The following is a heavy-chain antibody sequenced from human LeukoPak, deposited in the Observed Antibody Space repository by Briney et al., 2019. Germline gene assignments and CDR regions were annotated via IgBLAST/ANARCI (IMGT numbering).Heavy chain of an antibody. J-gene: IGHJ6*02. D-gene: IGHD6-19*01. CDR3: ARGLASGWYSPRGYLDV. CDR2: INHSGST. Sequence: KPSETLSLTCAVYGGSFSGYYWSWIRQPPGKGLEWIGEINHSGSTNYNPSLKSRVTISVDTSKNQFSLKLSSVTAADTAVYYCARGLASGWYSPRGYLDVWGQGTTVTVSS. V-gene: IGHV4-34*01. CDR1: GGSFSGYY.